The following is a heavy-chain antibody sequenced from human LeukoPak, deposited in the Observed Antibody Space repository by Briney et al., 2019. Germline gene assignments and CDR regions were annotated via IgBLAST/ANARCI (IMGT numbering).Heavy chain of an antibody. CDR2: IGGRGGST. CDR3: GKEGGA. CDR1: GIRFSDFT. D-gene: IGHD3-16*01. Sequence: GGSLRLSCVASGIRFSDFTMTWVRQAPGKGPEWVSAIGGRGGSTYYADSLGGRFTISRDNSKDMVYLQMNSLKVEDTATYYCGKEGGAWGQGTKVTVSS. J-gene: IGHJ5*02. V-gene: IGHV3-23*01.